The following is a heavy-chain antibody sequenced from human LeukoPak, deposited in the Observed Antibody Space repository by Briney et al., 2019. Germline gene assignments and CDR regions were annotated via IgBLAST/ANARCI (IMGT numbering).Heavy chain of an antibody. CDR2: IYPGDSDT. J-gene: IGHJ5*02. Sequence: GESLKISCKGSGYSFTSYWIGWVRQMPGKGLEWMGIIYPGDSDTRYGPSFQGQVTISADKSISTAYLQWSSLKASDTAMYYCARRGYSYGHANWFDPWGQGTLVTVSS. CDR1: GYSFTSYW. D-gene: IGHD5-18*01. V-gene: IGHV5-51*01. CDR3: ARRGYSYGHANWFDP.